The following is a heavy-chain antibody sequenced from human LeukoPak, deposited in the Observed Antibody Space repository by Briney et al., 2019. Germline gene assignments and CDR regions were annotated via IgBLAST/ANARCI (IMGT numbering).Heavy chain of an antibody. CDR3: ARDGPEYGTNGVCGID. Sequence: SQTLSLTCTVSGGSISSGSYYWSWIRQPAGKGLEWIGRIYTSGSTNYNPSLKSRVTISVDTSKNQFSLKLSSVTAADTAVYYCARDGPEYGTNGVCGIDWGQGTLVTVSS. D-gene: IGHD2-8*01. V-gene: IGHV4-61*02. J-gene: IGHJ4*02. CDR2: IYTSGST. CDR1: GGSISSGSYY.